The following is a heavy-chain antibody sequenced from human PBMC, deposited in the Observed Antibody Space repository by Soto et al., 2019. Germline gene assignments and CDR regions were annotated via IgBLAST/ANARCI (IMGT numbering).Heavy chain of an antibody. CDR1: GFTFSNFW. CDR3: ARERCSGGCCPYWYFDL. Sequence: EVQLVESGGGLVQPGGSLRLSCEGSGFTFSNFWMSWLRQAPGKGLEWLANINQDGSAKYSVDSVKGRLSVFRDNVKNSLSLEINDLTVDDTAVYYCARERCSGGCCPYWYFDLWGRGTLVTVSS. CDR2: INQDGSAK. V-gene: IGHV3-7*01. J-gene: IGHJ2*01. D-gene: IGHD5-12*01.